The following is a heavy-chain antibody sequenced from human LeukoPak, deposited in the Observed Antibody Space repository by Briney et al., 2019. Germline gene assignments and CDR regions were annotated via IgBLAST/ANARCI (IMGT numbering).Heavy chain of an antibody. Sequence: GGSLRLSCAAAGFTFSSYGMHWVRQAAGRGLEWVAFIRFDGSNNYYADSVKGRFTNSRDHSQNTLYMQMNSIRAEDTAVYYCANPAAIAHHYYYYMDVWGKGTTVTVSS. CDR1: GFTFSSYG. CDR2: IRFDGSNN. V-gene: IGHV3-30*02. CDR3: ANPAAIAHHYYYYMDV. J-gene: IGHJ6*03. D-gene: IGHD2-2*02.